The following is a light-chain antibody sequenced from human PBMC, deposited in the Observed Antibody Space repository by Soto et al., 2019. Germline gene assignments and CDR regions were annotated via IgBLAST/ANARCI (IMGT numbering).Light chain of an antibody. CDR2: DVD. Sequence: QSALTQPASVSGSPGQSITISCTGTSSGVGGYNYVSWYQQHPGKAPKLMIYDVDVRPSGVSNRFSGSKSGITASLTISGLQTQDEADYYCTSYTIINTVVFGGGTKLTVL. J-gene: IGLJ2*01. V-gene: IGLV2-14*03. CDR1: SSGVGGYNY. CDR3: TSYTIINTVV.